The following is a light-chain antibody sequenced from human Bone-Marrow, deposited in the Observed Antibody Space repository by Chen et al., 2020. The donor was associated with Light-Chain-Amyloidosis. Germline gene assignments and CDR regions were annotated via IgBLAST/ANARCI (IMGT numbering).Light chain of an antibody. V-gene: IGKV3-15*01. CDR2: GAS. CDR3: QQYNNWPPWT. J-gene: IGKJ1*01. Sequence: EIVMTQSPATLSVSPGERATLSCRASQCVSSNLAWHQQKPGQAPRLLIYGASTRATGIPARFSGSGSGTEFTLTISSLESEDCAVYYCQQYNNWPPWTFGQGTKVEIK. CDR1: QCVSSN.